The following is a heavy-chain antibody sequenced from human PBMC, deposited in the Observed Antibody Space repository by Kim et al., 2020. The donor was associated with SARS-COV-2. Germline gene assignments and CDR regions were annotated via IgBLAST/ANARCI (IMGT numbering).Heavy chain of an antibody. Sequence: SQTPSLTCSISGDSVSSNSAALNWIRQSPSRGLEWLGRTYYRSKWYNDYAVSVKSRITINPDTSKNQFSLQLNSVTPEDTAVYYCAREEPKYSSSWYYYYYYGMDVWGQGTTVTVSS. CDR2: TYYRSKWYN. CDR3: AREEPKYSSSWYYYYYYGMDV. J-gene: IGHJ6*02. D-gene: IGHD6-13*01. V-gene: IGHV6-1*01. CDR1: GDSVSSNSAA.